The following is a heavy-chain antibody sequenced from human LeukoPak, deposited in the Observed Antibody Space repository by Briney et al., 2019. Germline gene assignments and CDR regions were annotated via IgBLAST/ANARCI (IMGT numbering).Heavy chain of an antibody. J-gene: IGHJ5*02. CDR1: GYTFTRYY. V-gene: IGHV1-2*02. CDR2: INPNSGGT. CDR3: ARGDIVVVPAAKNRWFDP. D-gene: IGHD2-2*01. Sequence: GASVKVSCKASGYTFTRYYMHWVRQAPGQGLEWMGWINPNSGGTNYAQKFQGRVTMTRDTSISTAYMELSRLRSDDTAVHYCARGDIVVVPAAKNRWFDPWGQGTLVTVSS.